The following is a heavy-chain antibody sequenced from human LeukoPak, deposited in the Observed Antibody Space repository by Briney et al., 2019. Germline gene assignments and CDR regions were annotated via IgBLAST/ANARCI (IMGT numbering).Heavy chain of an antibody. CDR1: GFTFSSYS. CDR2: INPDGGEE. Sequence: PGGSLRLSCAASGFTFSSYSMNWVRQAPGKGLEGVANINPDGGEERYVDSVKGRFVISRDNAKNSLYLQMNSLRAEDTAVYYCAIWGADQNYWGQGTLVTVSS. D-gene: IGHD3-16*01. J-gene: IGHJ4*02. CDR3: AIWGADQNY. V-gene: IGHV3-7*02.